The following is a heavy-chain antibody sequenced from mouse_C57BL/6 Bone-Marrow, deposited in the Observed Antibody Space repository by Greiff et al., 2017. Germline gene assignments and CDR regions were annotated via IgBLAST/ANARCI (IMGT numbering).Heavy chain of an antibody. Sequence: QVQLQQPGAELVKPGASVKLSCKASGYTFTSYWMQWVKQRPGQGLEWIGEIDPSDSYTHYNQKFKGKATLTVDTSSSTAYMQLSSLTSEDSAVYYCAREYYGSSSWFAYWGQGTLVTVSA. J-gene: IGHJ3*01. CDR1: GYTFTSYW. CDR3: AREYYGSSSWFAY. V-gene: IGHV1-50*01. D-gene: IGHD1-1*01. CDR2: IDPSDSYT.